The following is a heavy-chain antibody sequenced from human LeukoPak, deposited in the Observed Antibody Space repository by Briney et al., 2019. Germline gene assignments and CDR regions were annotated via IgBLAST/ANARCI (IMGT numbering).Heavy chain of an antibody. J-gene: IGHJ4*02. CDR2: ISYDGSNK. CDR1: GFTFSSYS. D-gene: IGHD5-18*01. Sequence: PGRSLRLSCAASGFTFSSYSMNWVRQAPGKGLEWVAVISYDGSNKYYADSVKGRFTISRDNSKNTLYLQMNSLRAEDTAVYYCARDLGGYSYGSHFDYWGRGTLVTVSS. CDR3: ARDLGGYSYGSHFDY. V-gene: IGHV3-30*03.